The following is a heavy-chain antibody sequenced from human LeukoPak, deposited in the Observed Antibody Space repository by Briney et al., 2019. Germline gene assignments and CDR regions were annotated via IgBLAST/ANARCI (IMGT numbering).Heavy chain of an antibody. D-gene: IGHD1-26*01. CDR1: GYTFTGYY. CDR3: ARGPVEVGDAFDI. Sequence: ASVKVSCKASGYTFTGYYMHWVRQPPGQGLEWMGWINPNSGGTNYAQKFQGRVTMTRDTSISTDYMELSRLRSDDRAVYYCARGPVEVGDAFDIWGQGTMVTVSS. V-gene: IGHV1-2*02. J-gene: IGHJ3*02. CDR2: INPNSGGT.